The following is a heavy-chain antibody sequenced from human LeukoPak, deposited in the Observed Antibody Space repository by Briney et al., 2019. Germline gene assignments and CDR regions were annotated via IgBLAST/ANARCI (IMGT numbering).Heavy chain of an antibody. J-gene: IGHJ6*02. D-gene: IGHD3-16*01. CDR2: INQDGGQQ. CDR1: GFAFDTFW. V-gene: IGHV3-7*02. CDR3: VIGGHLDV. Sequence: GGSLRLSCATSGFAFDTFWMSWARQAPGKGLEWVANINQDGGQQNYVDSVKGRFTISRDNAMNSVYVQMNSLSVEDTAVYYCVIGGHLDVWGQGTTVTVSS.